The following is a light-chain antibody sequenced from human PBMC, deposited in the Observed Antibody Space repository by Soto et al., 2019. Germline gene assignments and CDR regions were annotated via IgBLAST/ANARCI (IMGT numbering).Light chain of an antibody. CDR2: DAS. Sequence: EIVLTQSPGTLSLSPGERATLSCRASQSVSDNHLAWYQQKPGQAPRLLIYDASIRVAGIPDRISGSGSGTDFTLTISRLEPEDFAVYYCQQNGWSPLTFGQGTRLEIK. CDR3: QQNGWSPLT. V-gene: IGKV3-20*01. CDR1: QSVSDNH. J-gene: IGKJ5*01.